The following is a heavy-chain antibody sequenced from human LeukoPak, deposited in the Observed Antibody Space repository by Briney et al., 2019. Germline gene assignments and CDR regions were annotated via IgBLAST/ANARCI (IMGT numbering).Heavy chain of an antibody. J-gene: IGHJ5*02. D-gene: IGHD2-2*02. CDR3: ARDQVICSSNSCYRPFDP. CDR2: INAGNGNT. CDR1: GYTFTSYA. Sequence: GASVKVSCKASGYTFTSYAMHWVRQAPGQGLEWMGWINAGNGNTKYSQKFQGRVTITRDTSASTAYMELSGLRSEDTAVYYCARDQVICSSNSCYRPFDPWGQGTLVTVSS. V-gene: IGHV1-3*01.